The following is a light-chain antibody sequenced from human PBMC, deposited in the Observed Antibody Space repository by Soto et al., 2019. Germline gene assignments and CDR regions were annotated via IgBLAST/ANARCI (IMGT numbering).Light chain of an antibody. V-gene: IGLV2-14*01. Sequence: QSALTQPASVSGSPGQSITISCTGTSSDVGDYNFVSWYQQHPGKAPKFMIYNVTDRPSGISNRFSGSKSSNTASLNISGLRPEDEADYYCISYASTSPHVVFGGGTKLTVL. CDR2: NVT. J-gene: IGLJ2*01. CDR3: ISYASTSPHVV. CDR1: SSDVGDYNF.